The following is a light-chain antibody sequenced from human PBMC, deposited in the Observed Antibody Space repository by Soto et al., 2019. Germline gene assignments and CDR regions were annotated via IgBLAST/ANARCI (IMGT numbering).Light chain of an antibody. V-gene: IGKV1-39*01. CDR1: QDISNY. CDR3: LQTYSTPIT. Sequence: MQMTQSPSSLSASVVDRVTITCQASQDISNYLNWYQQKPGKAPKLLIYAASSLQSGVPSRFSGSGSGTHFTLTINSLQPEDFASYYCLQTYSTPITFGQGTRLEIK. J-gene: IGKJ5*01. CDR2: AAS.